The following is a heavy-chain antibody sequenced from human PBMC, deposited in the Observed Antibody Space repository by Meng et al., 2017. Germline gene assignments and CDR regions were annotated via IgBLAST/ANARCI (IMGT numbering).Heavy chain of an antibody. CDR2: INPNSGGT. CDR3: ASELNTYGSGSYAY. V-gene: IGHV1-2*06. J-gene: IGHJ4*02. CDR1: GYTFTSYA. Sequence: QVQLVQYGIDLKKPGASVKVSCKASGYTFTSYAMNWVRQAPGQGLEWMGRINPNSGGTNYAQKFQGRVTMTRDTSISTAYMELSRLRSDDTAVYYCASELNTYGSGSYAYWGQGTLVTVSS. D-gene: IGHD3-10*01.